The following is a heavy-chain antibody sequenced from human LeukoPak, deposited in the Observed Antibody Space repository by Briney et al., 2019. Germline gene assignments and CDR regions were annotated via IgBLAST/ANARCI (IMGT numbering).Heavy chain of an antibody. D-gene: IGHD2-15*01. J-gene: IGHJ5*02. CDR3: ARDSCSGGTCYSGWFDP. CDR1: GYTFTGYY. CDR2: INPNSGGT. V-gene: IGHV1-2*02. Sequence: ASVKVSCKASGYTFTGYYMHWVRQAPGQGLEWMGWINPNSGGTNYAQKFQGRVTMTRDTSISTAYMELSRLTSDDTAVYYCARDSCSGGTCYSGWFDPWGQGTLVTVSS.